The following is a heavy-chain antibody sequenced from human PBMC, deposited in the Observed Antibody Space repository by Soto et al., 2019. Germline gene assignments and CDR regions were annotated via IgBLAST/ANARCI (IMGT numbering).Heavy chain of an antibody. D-gene: IGHD4-4*01. CDR1: GFTFTTYG. CDR2: ISYDGSTQ. J-gene: IGHJ4*02. CDR3: AKETTLRKLKAAPRWYFDY. V-gene: IGHV3-30*18. Sequence: GGSLRLSCAASGFTFTTYGMHWVRQAPGKGLEWVAVISYDGSTQFYTDSVKGRFTISRDISKNTLYLQMNNLRPEDTATYYCAKETTLRKLKAAPRWYFDYWGQGTLVTVS.